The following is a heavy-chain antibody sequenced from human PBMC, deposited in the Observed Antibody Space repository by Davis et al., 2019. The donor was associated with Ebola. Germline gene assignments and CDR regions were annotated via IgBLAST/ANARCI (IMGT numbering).Heavy chain of an antibody. CDR3: AIQYSNGWFDP. Sequence: SETLSLTCTVSGGSINNYFWSWIRQPPGKGLEWIGYIHYSGSTNNNPSLKSRVTLSVDTSNNQVSLKLRSVTAADTAVYYCAIQYSNGWFDPWGQGTLVTVSS. CDR1: GGSINNYF. D-gene: IGHD4-11*01. J-gene: IGHJ5*02. V-gene: IGHV4-59*03. CDR2: IHYSGST.